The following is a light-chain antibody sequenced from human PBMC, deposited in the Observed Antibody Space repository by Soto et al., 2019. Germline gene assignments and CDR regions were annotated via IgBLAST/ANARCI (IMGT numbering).Light chain of an antibody. CDR2: GAS. J-gene: IGKJ4*01. CDR3: QQYNSWHT. V-gene: IGKV3-15*01. CDR1: HRISTN. Sequence: EIIMTQSPATLSVSPGEGATLSCRTSHRISTNLAWYQHKRGQSPRLLVYGASTRATGVPARFSGSGSGAEFTLSISSLQSEDFAVYYCQQYNSWHTFGGGTKVEIK.